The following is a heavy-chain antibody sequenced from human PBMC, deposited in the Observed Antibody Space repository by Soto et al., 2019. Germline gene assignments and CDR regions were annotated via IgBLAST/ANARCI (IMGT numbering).Heavy chain of an antibody. CDR3: ARDGSSTVTIFGVVIRPPYYYYGMDV. CDR2: IWYDGSNK. V-gene: IGHV3-33*01. CDR1: GFTFSSYG. Sequence: GGSLRLSCAASGFTFSSYGMHWVRQAPGKGLEWVAVIWYDGSNKYYADSVKGRFTISRDNSKNTLYLQMKSLRAEDTAVYYCARDGSSTVTIFGVVIRPPYYYYGMDVWGQGTTVTVSS. D-gene: IGHD3-3*01. J-gene: IGHJ6*02.